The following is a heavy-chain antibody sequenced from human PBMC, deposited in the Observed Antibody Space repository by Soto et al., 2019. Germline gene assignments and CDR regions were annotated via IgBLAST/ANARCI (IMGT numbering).Heavy chain of an antibody. CDR3: ARMRDIVVVPAAEDMDV. V-gene: IGHV4-34*01. J-gene: IGHJ6*03. Sequence: PSETLSLTCAVDGGSFGGYYWSWIRQPPGKGLEWIGEINHSGSTNYNPSLKSRVTISVDTSKNQFSLKLSSVTAADTAVYYCARMRDIVVVPAAEDMDVWGKGTTVTVSS. CDR2: INHSGST. CDR1: GGSFGGYY. D-gene: IGHD2-2*01.